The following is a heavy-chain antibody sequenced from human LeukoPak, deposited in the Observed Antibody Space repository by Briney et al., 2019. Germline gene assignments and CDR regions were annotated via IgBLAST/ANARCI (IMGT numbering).Heavy chain of an antibody. V-gene: IGHV3-23*01. CDR2: ICGSGGST. CDR3: AKVPSGYSGYSYYFDY. J-gene: IGHJ4*02. D-gene: IGHD5-12*01. CDR1: GFTFSSYA. Sequence: GGSLRLSCAASGFTFSSYAMSWVRQAPGKGLGWVSAICGSGGSTYYADSVKGRFTISRDNSKNTLYLQMNSLRAEDTAVYYCAKVPSGYSGYSYYFDYWGQGTLGTVSS.